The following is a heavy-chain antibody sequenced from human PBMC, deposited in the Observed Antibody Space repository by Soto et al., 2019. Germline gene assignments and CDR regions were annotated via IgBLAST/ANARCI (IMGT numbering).Heavy chain of an antibody. J-gene: IGHJ3*02. D-gene: IGHD4-17*01. CDR1: GGSISSSSYY. CDR3: ARHLGYGGPRDAFDI. V-gene: IGHV4-39*01. CDR2: IYYSGST. Sequence: QLQLQESGPGLVKPSETLSLTCTVSGGSISSSSYYWGWIRQPPGKGLEWIGSIYYSGSTYYNPSLKSRVTISVDTSKNQFSLKLSSVTAADTAVYYCARHLGYGGPRDAFDIWGQGTMVTVSS.